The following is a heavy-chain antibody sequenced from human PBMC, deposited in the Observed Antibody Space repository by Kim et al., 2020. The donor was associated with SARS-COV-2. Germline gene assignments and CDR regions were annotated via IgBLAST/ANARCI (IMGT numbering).Heavy chain of an antibody. D-gene: IGHD6-19*01. Sequence: GGSLRLSCAASGFTFSGSAMHWVRQASGKGLEWVGRIRSKANSYATAYAASVKGRFTISRDDSKNTAYLQMNSLKTEDTAVYYCTRHGIAVDYWGQGTLVTVSS. CDR2: IRSKANSYAT. CDR3: TRHGIAVDY. CDR1: GFTFSGSA. J-gene: IGHJ4*02. V-gene: IGHV3-73*01.